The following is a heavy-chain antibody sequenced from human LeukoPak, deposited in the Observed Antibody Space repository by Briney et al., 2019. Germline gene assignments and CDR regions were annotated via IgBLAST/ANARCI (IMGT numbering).Heavy chain of an antibody. D-gene: IGHD6-13*01. CDR3: AKESGFYSNSPPDS. V-gene: IGHV3-23*01. CDR2: IIGSGGST. J-gene: IGHJ4*02. Sequence: GGSLRLSCAASDFTFSSYAMSWVRQAPGKGLEWVSGIIGSGGSTYYAYSVKGRFTISRDNSKNTLYLQMNSLRAEDSAIYYCAKESGFYSNSPPDSWGQGTLVTASS. CDR1: DFTFSSYA.